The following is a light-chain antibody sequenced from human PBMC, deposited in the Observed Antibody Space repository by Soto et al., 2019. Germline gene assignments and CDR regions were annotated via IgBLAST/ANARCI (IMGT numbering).Light chain of an antibody. CDR2: AAS. CDR1: QPISSW. Sequence: DIQMTQSPSSMSASVGDRVTITCRASQPISSWLAWYQQKPGKAPNLLIYAASTLQSGVPSRLSGSGSGTDFTLTISSLQPEDSATYYCQQANTLPYTFGQGTKLEIK. CDR3: QQANTLPYT. J-gene: IGKJ2*01. V-gene: IGKV1-12*02.